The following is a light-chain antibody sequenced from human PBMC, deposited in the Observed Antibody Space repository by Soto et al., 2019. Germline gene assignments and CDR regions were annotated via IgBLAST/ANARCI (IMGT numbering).Light chain of an antibody. CDR3: QSYDYSLSGWV. Sequence: QSVLTQPPSVSGAPGQRVTISCTGSSSNIGARYDVHWYQQLPGTAPKLVIYGNSNRPSGVPDRFSGSKSGTSASLAITGLQAEDEADYYCQSYDYSLSGWVFGGGTKLTVL. V-gene: IGLV1-40*01. CDR1: SSNIGARYD. J-gene: IGLJ2*01. CDR2: GNS.